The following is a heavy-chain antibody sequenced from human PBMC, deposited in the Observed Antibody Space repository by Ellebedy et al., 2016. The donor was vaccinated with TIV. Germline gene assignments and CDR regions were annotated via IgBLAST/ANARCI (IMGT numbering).Heavy chain of an antibody. CDR3: VGGTPGYSGPE. J-gene: IGHJ1*01. CDR1: GFTFSSYA. Sequence: GESLKISXAASGFTFSSYAMSWVRQAPGKGLEWVSGISGSGGSTYHADSVKGRFTISRDNSKNTLFLQMNSLRVDDTGVYFCVGGTPGYSGPEWGQGTLVTVSP. CDR2: ISGSGGST. V-gene: IGHV3-23*01. D-gene: IGHD5-12*01.